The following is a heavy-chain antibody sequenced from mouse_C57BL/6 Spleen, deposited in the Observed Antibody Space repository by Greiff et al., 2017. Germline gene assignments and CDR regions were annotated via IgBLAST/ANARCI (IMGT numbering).Heavy chain of an antibody. CDR1: GYTFTSYG. D-gene: IGHD1-1*01. Sequence: QVQLKQSGAELARPGASVKLSCKASGYTFTSYGISWVKQRTGQGLEWIGEIYPRSGNTYYNEKFKGKATLTADKSSSTAYMELRSLTSEDSAVYFCARDGGLRSWFAYWGQGTLVTVSA. J-gene: IGHJ3*01. V-gene: IGHV1-81*01. CDR2: IYPRSGNT. CDR3: ARDGGLRSWFAY.